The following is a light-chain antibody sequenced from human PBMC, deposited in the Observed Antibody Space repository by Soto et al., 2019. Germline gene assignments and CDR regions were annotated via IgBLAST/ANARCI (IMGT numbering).Light chain of an antibody. J-gene: IGLJ3*02. CDR3: QSYDSSLSGSV. Sequence: QSVLTQPPSVSGARGQRVTISCTVSSSNNGAQYYIHWYQQLPGTAPKLLIYGNSNRPSGVPDRFSGSKSGTSASLAITGLQAEDEADYYCQSYDSSLSGSVFGGGTKLTVL. V-gene: IGLV1-40*01. CDR2: GNS. CDR1: SSNNGAQYY.